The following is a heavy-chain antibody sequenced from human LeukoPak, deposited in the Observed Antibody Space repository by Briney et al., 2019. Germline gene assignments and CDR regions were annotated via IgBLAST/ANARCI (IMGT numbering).Heavy chain of an antibody. CDR1: GFTFSSYW. CDR2: IKQDGSEK. V-gene: IGHV3-7*04. J-gene: IGHJ6*02. D-gene: IGHD3-3*01. CDR3: ARVNDFWSGYNAYYYYYGMDV. Sequence: GGSLRLSCAASGFTFSSYWMSWVRQAPGKGLEWVANIKQDGSEKYYVDSVKGRFTISRDNAKNSLYLQMNSLRAEDTAVYYCARVNDFWSGYNAYYYYYGMDVWGQGTTVTVSS.